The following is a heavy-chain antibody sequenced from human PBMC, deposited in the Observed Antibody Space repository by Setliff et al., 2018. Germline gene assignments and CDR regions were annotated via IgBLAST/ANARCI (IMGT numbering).Heavy chain of an antibody. V-gene: IGHV4-34*01. Sequence: LTCAVYGGSFSGYYWSWLRQPPGKGLEWIGEINHSGSTNYNPSLKSRVTISVDTSKNQFSLKLSSVTAADTAVYYCARGWGSGWSKEGAFDIWGQGTMVTVS. CDR2: INHSGST. CDR1: GGSFSGYY. J-gene: IGHJ3*02. CDR3: ARGWGSGWSKEGAFDI. D-gene: IGHD6-19*01.